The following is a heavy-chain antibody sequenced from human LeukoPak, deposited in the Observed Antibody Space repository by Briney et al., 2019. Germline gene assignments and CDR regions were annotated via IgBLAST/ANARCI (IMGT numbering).Heavy chain of an antibody. J-gene: IGHJ3*02. CDR2: IIPIFSTA. CDR1: GGTFSTSA. V-gene: IGHV1-69*05. D-gene: IGHD3-16*02. Sequence: SVKVSCKASGGTFSTSAINWVRQAPGRGLEWMGGIIPIFSTANYAQKFQGRVTMTRDTSISTAYMELSRLRSDDTAVYYCARDLQEYDYVWGSYRYMAFDIWGQGTMVTVSS. CDR3: ARDLQEYDYVWGSYRYMAFDI.